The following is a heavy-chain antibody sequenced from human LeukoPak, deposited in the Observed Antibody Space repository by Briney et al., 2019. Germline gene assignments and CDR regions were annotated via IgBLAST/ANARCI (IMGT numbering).Heavy chain of an antibody. CDR2: IKQDGSER. CDR1: GFTFSSYN. J-gene: IGHJ4*02. Sequence: PGGSLRLSCAASGFTFSSYNMNWVRQAPGKGLEWVANIKQDGSERYYVDSVKGRFTISRDNAKKSLYLLMYSLRAEDTAIYYCARDTAGGFDNWGQGSLVTVSS. V-gene: IGHV3-7*01. D-gene: IGHD3-16*01. CDR3: ARDTAGGFDN.